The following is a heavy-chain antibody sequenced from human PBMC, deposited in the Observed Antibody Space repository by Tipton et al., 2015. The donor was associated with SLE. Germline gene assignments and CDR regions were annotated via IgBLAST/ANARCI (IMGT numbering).Heavy chain of an antibody. Sequence: SGFTFSSYGMHWVRQAPGKGLEWVAVISYDGSNKYYADSVKGRFTISRDNSKNTLYLQMNSLRAEDTAVYYCARDRSDGAAAVPLYYFDYWGQGTLVTVSS. CDR1: GFTFSSYG. D-gene: IGHD6-13*01. CDR3: ARDRSDGAAAVPLYYFDY. CDR2: ISYDGSNK. J-gene: IGHJ4*02. V-gene: IGHV3-30*03.